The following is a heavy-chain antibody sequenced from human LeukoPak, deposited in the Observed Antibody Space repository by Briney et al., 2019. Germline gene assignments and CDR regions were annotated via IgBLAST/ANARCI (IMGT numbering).Heavy chain of an antibody. Sequence: PGGSLRLSCAASGFSVSSNYMSWVRQAPGKGLEWVSVIYSGGSTYYADSVKGRFTISRDNSKNTLFLQMNSLRAEDTAVYYCARDTYYDNTGYYFSDFWGQGTLVTVSS. CDR2: IYSGGST. CDR1: GFSVSSNY. V-gene: IGHV3-53*01. D-gene: IGHD3-22*01. CDR3: ARDTYYDNTGYYFSDF. J-gene: IGHJ4*02.